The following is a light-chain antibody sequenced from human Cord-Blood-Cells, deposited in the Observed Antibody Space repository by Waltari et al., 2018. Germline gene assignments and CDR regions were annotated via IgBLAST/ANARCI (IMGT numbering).Light chain of an antibody. CDR2: DAS. CDR3: QQRSNWPPEIT. Sequence: IVLTQSPATLSLSPGERATVSCRASQSVSSYLAWYQQKPGQAPRLLIYDASNRATGIPARFSGSGSGTDFTLTISSLEPEDFAVYYCQQRSNWPPEITFGQGTRLEIK. V-gene: IGKV3-11*01. CDR1: QSVSSY. J-gene: IGKJ5*01.